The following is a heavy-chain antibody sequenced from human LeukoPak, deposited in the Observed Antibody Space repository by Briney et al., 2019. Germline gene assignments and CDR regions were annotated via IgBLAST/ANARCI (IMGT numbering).Heavy chain of an antibody. V-gene: IGHV3-9*01. D-gene: IGHD2-2*01. CDR1: GFTLDDYA. CDR3: AKESTYCSSTSCRLWFGARGYYFDY. CDR2: ISWNSGSI. Sequence: GGSLRLSCAASGFTLDDYAMHWVRHAPGKGLEWGSGISWNSGSIGYADSVKGRFTISRDNAKNSLYLQMNSLRAEDTALYYCAKESTYCSSTSCRLWFGARGYYFDYWGQGTLVTVSS. J-gene: IGHJ4*02.